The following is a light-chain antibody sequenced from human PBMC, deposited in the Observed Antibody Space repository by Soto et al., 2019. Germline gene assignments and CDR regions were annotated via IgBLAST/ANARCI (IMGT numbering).Light chain of an antibody. CDR1: QSVSNN. Sequence: EIVLTQSPGTLYLSPGERATLSCRASQSVSNNLAWYQQRPGQAPRLLIYGASTRATGVPARFSGSGSGTDFTLTISSLQSEDFAVYYCQQYNIWPPWTFGQGTKVDIK. CDR2: GAS. CDR3: QQYNIWPPWT. J-gene: IGKJ1*01. V-gene: IGKV3-15*01.